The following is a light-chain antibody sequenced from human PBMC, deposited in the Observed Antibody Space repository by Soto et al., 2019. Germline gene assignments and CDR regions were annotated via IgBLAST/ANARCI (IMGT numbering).Light chain of an antibody. J-gene: IGKJ4*01. V-gene: IGKV1-5*03. CDR3: QQCHAYSLT. Sequence: DIQMTQSPSTLSASVGDRVTITCRASQNIRSRLAWHQQKPGKAPRLLIYEASILESGVPSRFSGRGSGTEFTLSITSLQTDDFATYYCQQCHAYSLTCGGGTKVEIK. CDR1: QNIRSR. CDR2: EAS.